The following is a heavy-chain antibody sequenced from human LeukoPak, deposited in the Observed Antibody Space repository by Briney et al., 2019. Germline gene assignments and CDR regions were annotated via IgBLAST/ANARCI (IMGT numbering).Heavy chain of an antibody. Sequence: GGSLRLSCAASGFTFNSYSMNWVRQAPGKGLEWVSSISSSSSYILYADSVKGRFTISRDNAKNSLYLQMNSLRAEDTAVYYCARDPGPIAAAGTGAFDYWGQGTLVTVSS. J-gene: IGHJ4*02. CDR3: ARDPGPIAAAGTGAFDY. CDR2: ISSSSSYI. D-gene: IGHD6-13*01. CDR1: GFTFNSYS. V-gene: IGHV3-21*01.